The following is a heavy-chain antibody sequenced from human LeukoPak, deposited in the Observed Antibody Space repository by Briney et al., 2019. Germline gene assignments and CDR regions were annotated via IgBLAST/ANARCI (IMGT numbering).Heavy chain of an antibody. CDR1: GYTFTSYG. J-gene: IGHJ6*03. V-gene: IGHV1-18*01. D-gene: IGHD3-10*01. CDR2: ISAYNGNT. Sequence: EASVKVSCKASGYTFTSYGISWVRQAPGQGLEWMGWISAYNGNTNYAQKLQGRVTMTRDTSTSTVYMELSSLRSEDTAIYYCARARGSGSYYGHDYYYYHYMDVWGKGTTVTVSS. CDR3: ARARGSGSYYGHDYYYYHYMDV.